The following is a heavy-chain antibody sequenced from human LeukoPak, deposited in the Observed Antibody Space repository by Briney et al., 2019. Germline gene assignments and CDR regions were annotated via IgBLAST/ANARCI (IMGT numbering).Heavy chain of an antibody. CDR3: AKRLHFTDYYYYGMDV. J-gene: IGHJ6*02. CDR2: LQSDGGDI. CDR1: GFTLSNYG. Sequence: GGSLRLSCAASGFTLSNYGMHWVRQAPDKGLEWVAFLQSDGGDIHYADSVEGRFTISRDNSKNTLYLQMNSMRAEDTAVYYCAKRLHFTDYYYYGMDVWGQGTTVTVSS. V-gene: IGHV3-30*02.